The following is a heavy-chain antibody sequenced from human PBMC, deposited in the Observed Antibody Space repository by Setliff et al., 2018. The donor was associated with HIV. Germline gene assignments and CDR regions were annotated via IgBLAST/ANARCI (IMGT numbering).Heavy chain of an antibody. CDR2: ISSIGSTI. Sequence: GGSLRLSCAASGFTFSSYEMNWVRQAPGKGLEWVSYISSIGSTIYYADSVKGRFTISRDDAKNSLYLQMNSLRAEDTAVYYCARDDSNYRQHGMDVWGQGTTVTVSS. CDR3: ARDDSNYRQHGMDV. D-gene: IGHD4-4*01. V-gene: IGHV3-48*03. J-gene: IGHJ6*02. CDR1: GFTFSSYE.